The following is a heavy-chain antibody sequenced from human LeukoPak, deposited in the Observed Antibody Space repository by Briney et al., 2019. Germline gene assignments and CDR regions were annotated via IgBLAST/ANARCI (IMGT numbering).Heavy chain of an antibody. CDR3: ARDRWSCSSTSCYLFDY. Sequence: GGSLRLSCAASGFTFSSYGMSWVRQAPGKGLEWVSAISGSGGSTYYADSVKGRFTISRDNSKNTLYLQMNSLRAEDTAVYYCARDRWSCSSTSCYLFDYWGQGTLVTVSS. CDR1: GFTFSSYG. D-gene: IGHD2-2*01. V-gene: IGHV3-23*01. J-gene: IGHJ4*02. CDR2: ISGSGGST.